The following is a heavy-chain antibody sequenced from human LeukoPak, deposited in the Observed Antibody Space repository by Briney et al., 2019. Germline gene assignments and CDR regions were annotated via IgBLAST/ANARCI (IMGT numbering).Heavy chain of an antibody. V-gene: IGHV3-48*04. Sequence: PGGSLRLSCAASGFTFSSYAMSWVRQAPRKWLECVSHISTSVGNIYYADSVEGRFTISRDNAKNSLYLQMNSLRAEDTAVYYCAILSKGGNSALIDYWGQGTLVTVSS. J-gene: IGHJ4*02. CDR1: GFTFSSYA. D-gene: IGHD4-23*01. CDR2: ISTSVGNI. CDR3: AILSKGGNSALIDY.